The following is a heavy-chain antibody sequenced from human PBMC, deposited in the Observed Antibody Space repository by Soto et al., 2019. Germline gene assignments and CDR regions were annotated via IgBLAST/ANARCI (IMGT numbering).Heavy chain of an antibody. J-gene: IGHJ4*02. V-gene: IGHV1-69*02. D-gene: IGHD2-21*01. CDR1: GGTFSSYT. CDR3: ARNKDCGGDCYAGDFDY. Sequence: QVQLVQSGAEVKKPGSSVKVSCKASGGTFSSYTISWVRQAPGQGVEWMGRIIPILGIANYAQKFQGRVTITADKSTSTAYMELSSLRSEDTAVYYCARNKDCGGDCYAGDFDYWGQGTLVTVSS. CDR2: IIPILGIA.